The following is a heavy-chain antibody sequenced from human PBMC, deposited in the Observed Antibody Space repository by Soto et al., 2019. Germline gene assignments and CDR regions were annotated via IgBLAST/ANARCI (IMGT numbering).Heavy chain of an antibody. CDR3: ARDGGYSYGSYYFDY. V-gene: IGHV3-7*01. CDR2: IKQDGSEK. Sequence: VQLVESGGGLVQPGGSLRLSCAASGFTFSSYWMSWVRQAPGKGLEWVANIKQDGSEKYYVDSVKGRFTISRDNAKNSLYLQMNSLRAEDTAVYYCARDGGYSYGSYYFDYWGQGTLVTVSS. D-gene: IGHD5-18*01. CDR1: GFTFSSYW. J-gene: IGHJ4*02.